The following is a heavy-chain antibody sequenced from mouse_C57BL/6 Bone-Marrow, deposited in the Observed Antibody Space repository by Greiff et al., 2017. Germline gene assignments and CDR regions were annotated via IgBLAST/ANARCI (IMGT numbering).Heavy chain of an antibody. J-gene: IGHJ4*01. CDR1: GYTFTSYW. Sequence: QVQLKQPGAELVKPGASVKLSCKASGYTFTSYWMHWVKQRPGQGLEWIGMIHPNSGSTNYNEKFKSKATLTVDKSSSTAYMQLSSLTSEDSAVYYCAREDDYDGLYYAMDYWGQGTSVTVSS. CDR3: AREDDYDGLYYAMDY. V-gene: IGHV1-64*01. CDR2: IHPNSGST. D-gene: IGHD2-4*01.